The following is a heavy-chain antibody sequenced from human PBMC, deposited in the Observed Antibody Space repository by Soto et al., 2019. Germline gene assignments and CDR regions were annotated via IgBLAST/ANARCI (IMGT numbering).Heavy chain of an antibody. Sequence: SLRLSCAASGFTLSSYEMSWVRQAQGKGLEWVAHSSSGGGTIYYADSVKGRFTISRDNAKSIAYLQMNSLKTEDTAVYYCTRAAGGSGWYVPYSFDYWGQGTLVTVYS. J-gene: IGHJ4*02. D-gene: IGHD6-19*01. CDR2: SSSGGGTI. V-gene: IGHV3-48*03. CDR3: TRAAGGSGWYVPYSFDY. CDR1: GFTLSSYE.